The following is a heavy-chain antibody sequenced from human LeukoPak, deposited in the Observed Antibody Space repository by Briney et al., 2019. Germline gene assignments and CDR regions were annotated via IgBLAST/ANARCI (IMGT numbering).Heavy chain of an antibody. J-gene: IGHJ4*02. Sequence: SETLSLTCNVSGGSISSYYWSWVRQAPGKGLEWIGEIYYSRSTNYNPSLKSRVTISVDTSKNQFSLTLSSVTAADTAVYYCARGVYDFWSGYSTFDYWGQGTLVTVSS. V-gene: IGHV4-59*01. CDR2: IYYSRST. D-gene: IGHD3-3*01. CDR1: GGSISSYY. CDR3: ARGVYDFWSGYSTFDY.